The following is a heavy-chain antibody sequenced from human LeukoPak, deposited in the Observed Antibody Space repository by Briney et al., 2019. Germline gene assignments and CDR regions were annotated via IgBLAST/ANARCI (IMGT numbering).Heavy chain of an antibody. D-gene: IGHD6-19*01. J-gene: IGHJ4*02. CDR1: GFTVSSNY. V-gene: IGHV3-66*01. CDR3: ARDHIAVAGLIDY. CDR2: IYSGGST. Sequence: AGGSLRLSCAASGFTVSSNYMSWVRQAPGKGLERVSVIYSGGSTYYADSVKGRFTISRDNSKNTLYLQMNSLRAEDTAVYYCARDHIAVAGLIDYWGQGTLVTVSS.